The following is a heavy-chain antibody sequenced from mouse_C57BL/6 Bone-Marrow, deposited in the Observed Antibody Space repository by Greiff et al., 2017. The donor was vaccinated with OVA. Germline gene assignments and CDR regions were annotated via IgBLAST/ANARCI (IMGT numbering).Heavy chain of an antibody. Sequence: QVQLQQPGAELVKPGASVKLSCKASGYTFTSYWMQWVKQRPGQGLEWIGEIDPSDSYTNYNQKFKGKATLTVDPSSSPAYMQLSSLTSEDSAVYYCAYVLYYYGSSVYYFDYWGQGATLTVSS. CDR1: GYTFTSYW. CDR2: IDPSDSYT. D-gene: IGHD1-1*01. CDR3: AYVLYYYGSSVYYFDY. V-gene: IGHV1-50*01. J-gene: IGHJ2*01.